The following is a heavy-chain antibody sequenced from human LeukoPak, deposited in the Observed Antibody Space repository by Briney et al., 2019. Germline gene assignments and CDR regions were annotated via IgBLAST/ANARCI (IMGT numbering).Heavy chain of an antibody. V-gene: IGHV3-15*01. CDR3: ATPPGYWGSTPFDF. CDR2: IKSKSDGETT. D-gene: IGHD7-27*01. J-gene: IGHJ4*02. Sequence: PGGSLRLSCAASGFTFSFTNAWMNWVRQAPGTGLEWVGHIKSKSDGETTDFAAPVKGRFTISRDDSKNTVYLQMNSLKTEDTAVYYCATPPGYWGSTPFDFWGQGTVVTVSS. CDR1: GFTFSFTNAW.